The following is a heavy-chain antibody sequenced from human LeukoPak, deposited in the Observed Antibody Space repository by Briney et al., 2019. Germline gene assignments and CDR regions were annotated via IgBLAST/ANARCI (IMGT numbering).Heavy chain of an antibody. CDR1: GITVSKYW. CDR2: IHSDGSTT. J-gene: IGHJ6*02. CDR3: TRDASHYGAMDV. Sequence: GGSLRLSCAVSGITVSKYWMHWVRQVPGEGLVWVSRIHSDGSTTDYADSVKGRFTITRDSAKNTLYLEMNSLRVEDTAVYYCTRDASHYGAMDVWGQGTTVTVSS. V-gene: IGHV3-74*01.